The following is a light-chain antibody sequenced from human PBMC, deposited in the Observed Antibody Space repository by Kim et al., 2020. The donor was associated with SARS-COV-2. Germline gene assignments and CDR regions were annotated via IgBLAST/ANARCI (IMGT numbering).Light chain of an antibody. CDR2: EVT. Sequence: GQSVTISCTGTSSDVGGYNYVSWYQQHPGKAPKIMIYEVTKRPSGVPDRFSGSKSGNTASLTVSGLQTEDEADYFCSSYAGSNNLVFRGGTKLTVL. J-gene: IGLJ3*02. CDR3: SSYAGSNNLV. V-gene: IGLV2-8*01. CDR1: SSDVGGYNY.